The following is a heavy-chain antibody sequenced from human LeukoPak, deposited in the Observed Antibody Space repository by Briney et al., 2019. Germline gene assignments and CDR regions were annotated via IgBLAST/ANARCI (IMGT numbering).Heavy chain of an antibody. J-gene: IGHJ5*02. CDR1: GFTFSSYA. Sequence: GGSLRLSCAASGFTFSSYAMSWVRQAPGKGLEWVSAISGGGTTYYADSVKGRFTISRDNSKNTLYLQMNSLRADDTAVYYCTTPYGDYASWGQGTLVTVFS. D-gene: IGHD4-17*01. V-gene: IGHV3-23*01. CDR2: ISGGGTT. CDR3: TTPYGDYAS.